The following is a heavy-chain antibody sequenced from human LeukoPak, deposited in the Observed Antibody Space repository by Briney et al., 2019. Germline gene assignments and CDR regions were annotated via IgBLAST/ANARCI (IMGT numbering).Heavy chain of an antibody. V-gene: IGHV3-23*01. CDR3: AKVRFGVTARYYFDY. CDR2: ISGSGAST. J-gene: IGHJ4*02. D-gene: IGHD3-10*01. Sequence: GGSLRLSCATSGFSFSSYAMSWVRQAPGKGLEWVSVISGSGASTYYADSVKGRFTISRDNSKNTLYLQMNSLRAEDTAVYYCAKVRFGVTARYYFDYWGQGTLVTVSS. CDR1: GFSFSSYA.